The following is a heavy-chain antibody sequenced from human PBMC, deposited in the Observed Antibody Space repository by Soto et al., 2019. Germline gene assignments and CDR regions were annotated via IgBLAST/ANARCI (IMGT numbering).Heavy chain of an antibody. CDR3: ARDSRYFDWLTPLPLYYCGMDV. J-gene: IGHJ6*02. D-gene: IGHD3-9*01. CDR1: GGTFSSYA. Sequence: QVQLVQSGAEVKKPGSSVKVSCKASGGTFSSYAISWVRQAPGQGLEWMGGIIPIFGTANYAQKFQGRVTITADESTSTAYMELSSLRSEDTAVYYCARDSRYFDWLTPLPLYYCGMDVWGQGTTVTVSS. V-gene: IGHV1-69*01. CDR2: IIPIFGTA.